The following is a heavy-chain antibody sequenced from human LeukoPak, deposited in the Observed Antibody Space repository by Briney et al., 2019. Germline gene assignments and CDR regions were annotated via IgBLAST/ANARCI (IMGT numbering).Heavy chain of an antibody. CDR1: GYTFTGYY. D-gene: IGHD5-12*01. CDR3: ARDWVATIESGYYYYYMDV. Sequence: GASVKVSCKASGYTFTGYYMHWVRQAPGQGLEWMGWINPNSGGTNYAQKFQGRVTMTRNTSISTAYMELSSLRSEDTAVYYCARDWVATIESGYYYYYMDVWGKGTTVTISS. J-gene: IGHJ6*03. CDR2: INPNSGGT. V-gene: IGHV1-2*02.